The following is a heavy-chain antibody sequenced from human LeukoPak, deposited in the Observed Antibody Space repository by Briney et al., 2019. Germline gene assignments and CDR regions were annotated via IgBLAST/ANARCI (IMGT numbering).Heavy chain of an antibody. D-gene: IGHD1-26*01. J-gene: IGHJ4*02. V-gene: IGHV1-18*01. CDR1: GYTLTNYG. CDR3: ARDLEQYSGRFGGFGHDF. CDR2: ISAYNGNT. Sequence: EASVKVSCKASGYTLTNYGINWVRQAPAQGLEWMGWISAYNGNTNYAQKLQGRVTMTTDTSTSTAYMELRSLRSDDTAVYYCARDLEQYSGRFGGFGHDFWGQGTLVTVPS.